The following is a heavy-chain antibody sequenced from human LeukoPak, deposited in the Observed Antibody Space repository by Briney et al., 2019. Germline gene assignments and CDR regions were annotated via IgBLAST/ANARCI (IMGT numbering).Heavy chain of an antibody. V-gene: IGHV4-34*01. D-gene: IGHD3-16*01. J-gene: IGHJ5*02. CDR2: INHSGST. CDR1: GGSFSGYY. Sequence: SETLSLTCAVYGGSFSGYYWSWIRQPPGKGLEWIGAINHSGSTNYNPSPKSRVTISLDTSKKQSSLKQSYVTAADTAVVYWAGTGEVGWFDPGGRGTLVTVS. CDR3: AGTGEVGWFDP.